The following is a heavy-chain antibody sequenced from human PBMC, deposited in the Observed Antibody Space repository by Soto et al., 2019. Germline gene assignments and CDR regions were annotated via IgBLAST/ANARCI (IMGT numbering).Heavy chain of an antibody. CDR2: MYSAGDT. CDR1: GFTVSGSS. V-gene: IGHV3-53*01. Sequence: EVQLVESGGELTQPGGSLRLSCVASGFTVSGSSMTWVRQAPGKGLEWVSVMYSAGDTYYADSVKGRFTVSKDITENMFYLQMTSLRAEDTASYYCCGTIGCSFLSYGMDVWGHGTTVTVSS. D-gene: IGHD1-1*01. J-gene: IGHJ6*02. CDR3: CGTIGCSFLSYGMDV.